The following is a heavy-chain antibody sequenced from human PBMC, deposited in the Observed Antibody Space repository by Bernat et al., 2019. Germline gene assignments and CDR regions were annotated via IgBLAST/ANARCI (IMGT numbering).Heavy chain of an antibody. Sequence: VQLVESGGGLVKPGGSLRLSCAASGFTFSSHEMNWVRQAPGKGLEWISYISSSGSSIYYADSVKGRFTISRDNAKNSLYLQMNSLRAEDTAVYYCAIQYSSSAGFDYWGQGTLVTVSS. CDR3: AIQYSSSAGFDY. D-gene: IGHD6-6*01. J-gene: IGHJ4*02. CDR1: GFTFSSHE. CDR2: ISSSGSSI. V-gene: IGHV3-48*03.